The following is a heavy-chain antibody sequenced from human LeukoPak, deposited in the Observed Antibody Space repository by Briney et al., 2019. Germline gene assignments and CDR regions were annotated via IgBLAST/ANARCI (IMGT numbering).Heavy chain of an antibody. CDR2: VREDGAEK. J-gene: IGHJ4*02. V-gene: IGHV3-7*01. CDR3: ARDWYHAIDY. Sequence: GGSLRLSCTASGFIFNKYWMSWVRQAPGKGLEWVATVREDGAEKYYVDSVKGRITISRDNAKNTLYLQTNSLRVDDTAIYYCARDWYHAIDYWGQGTLVTVSS. D-gene: IGHD2-2*01. CDR1: GFIFNKYW.